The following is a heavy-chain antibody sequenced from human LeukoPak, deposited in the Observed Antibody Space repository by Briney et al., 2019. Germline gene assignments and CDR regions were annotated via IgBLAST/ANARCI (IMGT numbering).Heavy chain of an antibody. CDR2: LYSDDSA. J-gene: IGHJ4*02. D-gene: IGHD1-26*01. CDR3: ARDPWQGSTTLH. Sequence: PGGSLRLSCVASGFSISSGYMTWARQAPGKALEWVSLLYSDDSAYYPDSVKGRFTISRDNSKSTLHLQMDTLRTEDTAMYYCARDPWQGSTTLHWDQGIMVTVSS. CDR1: GFSISSGY. V-gene: IGHV3-66*02.